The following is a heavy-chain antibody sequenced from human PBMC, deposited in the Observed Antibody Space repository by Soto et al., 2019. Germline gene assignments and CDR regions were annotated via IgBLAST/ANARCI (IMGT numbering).Heavy chain of an antibody. V-gene: IGHV4-59*12. D-gene: IGHD2-15*01. CDR3: ARGVDCSGGSCHLSTFDY. J-gene: IGHJ4*02. CDR2: IYYSGST. Sequence: PSETLSLTCTVSGGYISSYYWSWIRQPPGKGLEWIGYIYYSGSTNYNPSLKSRVTISVDTSKNQFSLKLSSVTAADTAVYYCARGVDCSGGSCHLSTFDYWGQGTLVTVSS. CDR1: GGYISSYY.